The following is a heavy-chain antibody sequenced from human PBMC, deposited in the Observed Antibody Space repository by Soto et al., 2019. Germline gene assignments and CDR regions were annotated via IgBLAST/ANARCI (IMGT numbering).Heavy chain of an antibody. CDR3: ARARYSSGWYRTNHFDY. V-gene: IGHV4-34*01. J-gene: IGHJ4*02. Sequence: SETLSLTCAVYGGSFSGYYWSWIRQPPGKGLEWIGEINHSGSTNYNPSLKSRVTISVDTSKNQFSLKLSSVTAADTAVYYCARARYSSGWYRTNHFDYWGQGTLVTVSS. CDR1: GGSFSGYY. D-gene: IGHD6-19*01. CDR2: INHSGST.